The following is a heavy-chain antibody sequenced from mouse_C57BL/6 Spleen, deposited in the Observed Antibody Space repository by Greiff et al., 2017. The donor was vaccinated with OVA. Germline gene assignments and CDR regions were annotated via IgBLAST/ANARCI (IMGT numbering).Heavy chain of an antibody. D-gene: IGHD1-1*01. CDR2: INPSTGGT. Sequence: VQLKESGPELVKPGASVKISCKASGYSFTGYYMNWVKQSPEKSLEWIGEINPSTGGTTYNQKFKAQATLTVDKSSSTAYMQLKSLTSEDSAVYYCARSGYYGMDFDYWGQGTTLTVSS. V-gene: IGHV1-42*01. J-gene: IGHJ2*01. CDR1: GYSFTGYY. CDR3: ARSGYYGMDFDY.